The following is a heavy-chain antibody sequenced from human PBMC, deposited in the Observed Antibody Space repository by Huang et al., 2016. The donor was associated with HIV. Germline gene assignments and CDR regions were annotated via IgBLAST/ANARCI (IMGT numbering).Heavy chain of an antibody. CDR1: GYTFTDYF. J-gene: IGHJ4*02. CDR2: INPLSGVT. V-gene: IGHV1-2*02. CDR3: ARTPYSGSHPDY. Sequence: QVQLVQSGAEVKKPGASVKVSCRTSGYTFTDYFVHWVRQAPGQGLQWMGSINPLSGVTNYAQKFQGRVTMNRETSIRTVYMELNRLRSDDTALYYCARTPYSGSHPDYWGQGTLVTVSS. D-gene: IGHD2-15*01.